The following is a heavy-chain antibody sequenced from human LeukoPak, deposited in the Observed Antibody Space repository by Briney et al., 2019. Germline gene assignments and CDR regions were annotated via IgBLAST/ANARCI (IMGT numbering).Heavy chain of an antibody. CDR1: GFTFSSHG. CDR2: ISDRGTTT. Sequence: GGSLRLSCAASGFTFSSHGMSWVRRAPGQGLEWVSGISDRGTTTYYADSVKGRFTISRDNSKNTVYLQMNSLRAEDTAVYFCAKDGLRLAPMDVWGKGTTVTISS. V-gene: IGHV3-23*01. D-gene: IGHD5/OR15-5a*01. J-gene: IGHJ6*03. CDR3: AKDGLRLAPMDV.